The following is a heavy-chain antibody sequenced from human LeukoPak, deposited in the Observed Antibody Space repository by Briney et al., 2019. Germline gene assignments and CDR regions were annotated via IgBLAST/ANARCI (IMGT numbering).Heavy chain of an antibody. CDR2: ISSSGSTI. J-gene: IGHJ3*02. V-gene: IGHV3-48*03. Sequence: GGSLRLSCAASGFTFISYEMNWVRQAPGKGLEWVSYISSSGSTIYYADSVKGRFTISRDNAKNSLYLQMNSLRAEDTAVYYCARERQGRDILTGYDAFDIWGQGTMVTVSS. CDR1: GFTFISYE. D-gene: IGHD3-9*01. CDR3: ARERQGRDILTGYDAFDI.